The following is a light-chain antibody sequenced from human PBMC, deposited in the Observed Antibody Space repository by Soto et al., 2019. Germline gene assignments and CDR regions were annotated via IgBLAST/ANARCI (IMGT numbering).Light chain of an antibody. CDR1: QSALYSPSNQNF. J-gene: IGKJ4*01. CDR2: CAS. Sequence: DIVMIQSPDYLALSLGERATINCTSSQSALYSPSNQNFLAWYQQKPGHPPKVLIYCASARASGVPDRFSGSGSGSDFSLTISSRQAEDVAVYYWLHSHSVGMYPFGGGTKVEIK. CDR3: LHSHSVGMYP. V-gene: IGKV4-1*01.